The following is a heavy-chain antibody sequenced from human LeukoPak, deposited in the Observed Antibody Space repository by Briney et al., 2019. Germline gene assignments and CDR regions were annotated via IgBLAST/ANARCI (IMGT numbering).Heavy chain of an antibody. Sequence: GGSLRLSCAASGFTFDDYGMSWVRQAPGKGLEWVSDINWNGGRTGYADSVKGRFTISRDNAKKSPYLQMNSLRAEDTALYYCARGGGGRYLVYWGQGTLVTVSS. CDR2: INWNGGRT. D-gene: IGHD1-26*01. J-gene: IGHJ4*02. CDR1: GFTFDDYG. CDR3: ARGGGGRYLVY. V-gene: IGHV3-20*04.